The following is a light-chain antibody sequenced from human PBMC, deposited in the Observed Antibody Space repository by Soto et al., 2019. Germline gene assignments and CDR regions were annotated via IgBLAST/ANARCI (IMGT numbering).Light chain of an antibody. Sequence: SGLTQPPSASGTPGQRVTISCSGSSSNIGSNYVYWYQQLPGTAPKLLIYSNNQRPSGVPDRFSGSKSGTSASLAISGLRSEDEADYYCAAWDDSLSGWVFGGGTELTVL. J-gene: IGLJ3*02. CDR3: AAWDDSLSGWV. V-gene: IGLV1-47*02. CDR1: SSNIGSNY. CDR2: SNN.